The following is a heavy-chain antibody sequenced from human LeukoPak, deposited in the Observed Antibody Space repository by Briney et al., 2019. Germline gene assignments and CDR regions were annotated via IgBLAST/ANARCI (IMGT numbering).Heavy chain of an antibody. J-gene: IGHJ5*02. D-gene: IGHD2-15*01. CDR3: ARLGVDYSNWFDP. CDR2: IDPSDSYT. V-gene: IGHV5-10-1*01. CDR1: GYSFTSYW. Sequence: GESLKISCKGSGYSFTSYWISWVRQMPGKGLEWMGRIDPSDSYTNYSPSFQAHVTISADKSISTAYLQWSSLKASDTAMYYCARLGVDYSNWFDPWGQGTLVTVSS.